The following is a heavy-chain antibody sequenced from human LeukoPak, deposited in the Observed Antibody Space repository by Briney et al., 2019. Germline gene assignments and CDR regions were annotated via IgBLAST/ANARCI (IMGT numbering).Heavy chain of an antibody. CDR1: GGSFSGYY. J-gene: IGHJ6*02. Sequence: SETLSLTCAVYGGSFSGYYWSWIRQPPGKGLEWIGEINHSGSTNYNPSLKSRVTISVDTSKNRFSLKLSSVTAADTAVYYCARGYCSGGSCYSFWDYYGMDVWGQGTTVTVSS. CDR2: INHSGST. D-gene: IGHD2-15*01. V-gene: IGHV4-34*01. CDR3: ARGYCSGGSCYSFWDYYGMDV.